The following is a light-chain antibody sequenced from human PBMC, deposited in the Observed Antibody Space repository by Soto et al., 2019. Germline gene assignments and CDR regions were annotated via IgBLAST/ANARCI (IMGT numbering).Light chain of an antibody. CDR2: AAS. CDR1: QSISSY. CDR3: QQSYSTLYT. V-gene: IGKV1-39*01. J-gene: IGKJ2*01. Sequence: DIQMNQSPSSLSASVGDRVTITCRASQSISSYLNWYQQKPGKAPKLLIYAASSLQSGVPSRFGGSGSGTDFTLTISSLQPEDFATFYCQQSYSTLYTFGQGTKLEIK.